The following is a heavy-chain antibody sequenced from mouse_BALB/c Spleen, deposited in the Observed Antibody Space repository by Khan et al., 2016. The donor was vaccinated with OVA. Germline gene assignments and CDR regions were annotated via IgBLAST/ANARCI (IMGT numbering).Heavy chain of an antibody. CDR1: GYTFTSNT. D-gene: IGHD1-1*01. Sequence: QVQLQQSGAELARPGASVKMSCKASGYTFTSNTMHWVKQRPGQGLEWIGYINPNSGYTNYNQNFKDKATLTEDKYSSTAYMQLSSLKSEDSAVYYCARRTSVYTRDYWGQGTSVTVSS. CDR2: INPNSGYT. J-gene: IGHJ4*01. CDR3: ARRTSVYTRDY. V-gene: IGHV1-4*01.